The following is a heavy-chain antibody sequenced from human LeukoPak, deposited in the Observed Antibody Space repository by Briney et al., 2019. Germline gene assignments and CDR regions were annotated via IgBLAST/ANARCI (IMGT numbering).Heavy chain of an antibody. J-gene: IGHJ4*02. V-gene: IGHV3-49*03. Sequence: PGGSLRLSCTVSGFTFGDYAMSWFRQAPGKGLEWVGFIISKAYGGTTEYAASVKGRFTISRDDSKSIAYLQMNSLKTEDTAVYYCTRGSSSGWYIFDYWGQGTLVTVSS. CDR2: IISKAYGGTT. CDR3: TRGSSSGWYIFDY. D-gene: IGHD6-19*01. CDR1: GFTFGDYA.